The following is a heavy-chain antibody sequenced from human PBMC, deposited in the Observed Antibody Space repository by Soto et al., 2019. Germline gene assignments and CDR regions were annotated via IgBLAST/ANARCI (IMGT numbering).Heavy chain of an antibody. D-gene: IGHD6-13*01. Sequence: QVQLVQSGAEVRKPGSSVKVSCKASGGTFGSNAISWVRQAPGQGLEWMGGIIPIFGTTNNAQKFQGRVTITADESTNTAYMELSSLRSDDTAIYYCAREGYTFGPGAVRGAFDIWGQGTMVTVSS. V-gene: IGHV1-69*12. CDR2: IIPIFGTT. J-gene: IGHJ3*02. CDR1: GGTFGSNA. CDR3: AREGYTFGPGAVRGAFDI.